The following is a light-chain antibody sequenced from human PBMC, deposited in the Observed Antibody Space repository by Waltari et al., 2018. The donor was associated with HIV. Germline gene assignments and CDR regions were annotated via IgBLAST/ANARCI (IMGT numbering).Light chain of an antibody. CDR1: QSVSSSQ. V-gene: IGKV3-20*01. CDR2: AAS. Sequence: IVLTQSPGTLYSSPVAGATLPCRTSQSVSSSQLAWHQQKPGQAPRLLIYAASSSATGIPDRVSGSGSGTDFTLTISRLEPEDFVVYYCQQYGTSPLTFGGGTKVEIK. CDR3: QQYGTSPLT. J-gene: IGKJ4*01.